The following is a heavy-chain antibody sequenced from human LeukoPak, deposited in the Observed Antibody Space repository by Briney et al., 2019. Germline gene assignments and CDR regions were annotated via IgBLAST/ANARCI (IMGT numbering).Heavy chain of an antibody. D-gene: IGHD3-3*01. CDR2: ISGSGGST. J-gene: IGHJ6*02. V-gene: IGHV3-23*01. Sequence: GGSLRLSCAASGFTFSSYAMSWVRQAPGKGLEWVSAISGSGGSTYDADSAKGRFTISRDNSKNTLCLQMNSLRAEDTAVYYCANFWGLRFLEWLPYGMDVWGQGTTVTVSS. CDR3: ANFWGLRFLEWLPYGMDV. CDR1: GFTFSSYA.